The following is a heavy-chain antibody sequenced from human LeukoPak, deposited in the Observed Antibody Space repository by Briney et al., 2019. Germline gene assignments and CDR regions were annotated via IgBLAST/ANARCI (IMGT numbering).Heavy chain of an antibody. J-gene: IGHJ4*02. D-gene: IGHD1-1*01. CDR1: GFTFGDYA. CDR2: IRSEAYGGTT. V-gene: IGHV3-49*04. Sequence: GGSLRLSCTASGFTFGDYAMSWVRQAPGKGLEWVGFIRSEAYGGTTEYAASVKGRFTISRDNSKSTLYLQMNTLRAEDTAVYYCAKDSALTTAGADYWGQGTLVTVSS. CDR3: AKDSALTTAGADY.